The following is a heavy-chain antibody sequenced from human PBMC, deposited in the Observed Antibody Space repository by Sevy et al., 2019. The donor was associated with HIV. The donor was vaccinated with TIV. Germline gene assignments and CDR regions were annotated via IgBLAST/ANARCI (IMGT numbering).Heavy chain of an antibody. CDR1: GFTFSSYS. D-gene: IGHD3-22*01. CDR3: VVYYYDSSGYSNAFDI. CDR2: ISSSSSYI. V-gene: IGHV3-21*01. Sequence: WGSLRLSCAASGFTFSSYSMNWVRQAPGKGLEWVSSISSSSSYIYYADSVKGRFTISRDNAKNSLYLQMNSLRAEDTAVYYCVVYYYDSSGYSNAFDIWGQGTMVTVSS. J-gene: IGHJ3*02.